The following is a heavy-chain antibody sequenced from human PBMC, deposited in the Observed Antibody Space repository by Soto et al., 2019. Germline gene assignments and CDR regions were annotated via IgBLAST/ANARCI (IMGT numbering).Heavy chain of an antibody. CDR3: ARSSSSLSSPVYYYGMDV. D-gene: IGHD6-6*01. CDR1: GGTFSSYA. Sequence: ASVKVSFKASGGTFSSYAISWVRQAPGQGLEWMGGIIPIFGTANYAQKFQGRVTITADESTSTAYMELSSLRSEDTAVYYCARSSSSLSSPVYYYGMDVWGQGTTVTVSS. V-gene: IGHV1-69*13. J-gene: IGHJ6*02. CDR2: IIPIFGTA.